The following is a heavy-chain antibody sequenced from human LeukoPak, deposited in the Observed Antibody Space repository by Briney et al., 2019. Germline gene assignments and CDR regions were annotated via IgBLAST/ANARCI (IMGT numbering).Heavy chain of an antibody. J-gene: IGHJ4*02. CDR1: GGSISSGSYY. CDR2: IYTSGST. Sequence: PSQTLSLTCTVSGGSISSGSYYWSWIRQPAGKGLEWIGRIYTSGSTNYNPSLKSRVTISVDTSKDQFSLKLSSVTAADAAVYYCARGGDKIAAAKDYWGQGTLVTVSS. V-gene: IGHV4-61*02. CDR3: ARGGDKIAAAKDY. D-gene: IGHD6-13*01.